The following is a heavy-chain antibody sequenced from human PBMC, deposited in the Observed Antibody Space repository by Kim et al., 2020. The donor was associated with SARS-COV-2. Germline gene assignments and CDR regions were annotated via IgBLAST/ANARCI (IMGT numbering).Heavy chain of an antibody. CDR1: GFTFSSYS. J-gene: IGHJ2*01. Sequence: GGSLRLSCAASGFTFSSYSMNWVRQAPGKGLEWVSSISSSSSYIYYADSVKGRFTISRDNAKNSLYLQMNSLRAEDTAVYYCARAFHCSGRSCYASPLNWYFDLWGRGTLVTVSS. CDR3: ARAFHCSGRSCYASPLNWYFDL. V-gene: IGHV3-21*01. D-gene: IGHD2-15*01. CDR2: ISSSSSYI.